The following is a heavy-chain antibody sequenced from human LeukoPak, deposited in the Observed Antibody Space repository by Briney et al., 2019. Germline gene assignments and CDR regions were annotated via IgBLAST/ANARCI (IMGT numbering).Heavy chain of an antibody. Sequence: PSETLSLTCTVSGGSISSSSYYWGWIRQPPGRGLEWIGSIYYSGSTYYNPSLKSRVTTSVDTSKNQFSLKLSSVTAADTAVYYCASQEYSSGWYDDYWGQGTLVTVSS. CDR3: ASQEYSSGWYDDY. D-gene: IGHD6-19*01. CDR1: GGSISSSSYY. J-gene: IGHJ4*02. CDR2: IYYSGST. V-gene: IGHV4-39*01.